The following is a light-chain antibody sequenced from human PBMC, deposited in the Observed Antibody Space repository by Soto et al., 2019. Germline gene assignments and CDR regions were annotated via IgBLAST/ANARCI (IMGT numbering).Light chain of an antibody. Sequence: QSVLTQPPSVSGSPGQSVTISCTGTSSDVGAYNYVSWYQQHPGKAPKLMIYDVIQRPSGVPDRFSGSKSGHTASLTISGLQAEDEADYYCCSYAGSYTTFGGGTQLTVL. V-gene: IGLV2-11*01. CDR3: CSYAGSYTT. CDR1: SSDVGAYNY. J-gene: IGLJ2*01. CDR2: DVI.